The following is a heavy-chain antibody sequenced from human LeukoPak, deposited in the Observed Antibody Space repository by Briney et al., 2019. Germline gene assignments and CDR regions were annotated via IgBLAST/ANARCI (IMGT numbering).Heavy chain of an antibody. CDR3: AKGNSFYWYFDL. CDR2: ISGSGGST. CDR1: RFTFSSYA. D-gene: IGHD1/OR15-1a*01. V-gene: IGHV3-23*01. J-gene: IGHJ2*01. Sequence: GGSLRLSCAASRFTFSSYAMSWVRQAPGKGLEWVMAISGSGGSTYYADSVKGRFTISRDNSKNTLYLRMNSLRAEDTAVYYCAKGNSFYWYFDLWGRGTLVTVSS.